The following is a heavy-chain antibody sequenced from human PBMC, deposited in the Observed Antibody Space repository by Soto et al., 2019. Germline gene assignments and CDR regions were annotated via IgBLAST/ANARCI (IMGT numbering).Heavy chain of an antibody. J-gene: IGHJ6*02. CDR2: IIPIFGTA. V-gene: IGHV1-69*13. CDR3: ARDPRSIAARQGDYYYYGMDV. CDR1: GGTFSSYA. D-gene: IGHD6-6*01. Sequence: SVKVSCKASGGTFSSYAISWVRQAPGQGLEWMGGIIPIFGTANYAQKFQGRVTITADESTSTAYMELSSLRSEDTAVYYCARDPRSIAARQGDYYYYGMDVWGQGTTVTVSS.